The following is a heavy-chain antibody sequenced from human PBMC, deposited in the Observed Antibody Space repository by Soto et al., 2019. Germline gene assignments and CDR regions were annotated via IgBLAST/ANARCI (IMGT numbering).Heavy chain of an antibody. CDR1: GGSISSYY. J-gene: IGHJ6*02. Sequence: QVQLQESGPGLVKPSETLSLTCTVSGGSISSYYWSWIRQSPGKGLEWIGYIHYSGSTKSNPSLKSRVSISVDTSRNQVSLKLSSVTAADSAVYFCARARYQLFRPYYYGMDVWGQGTTVTVSS. V-gene: IGHV4-59*01. CDR2: IHYSGST. D-gene: IGHD2-2*01. CDR3: ARARYQLFRPYYYGMDV.